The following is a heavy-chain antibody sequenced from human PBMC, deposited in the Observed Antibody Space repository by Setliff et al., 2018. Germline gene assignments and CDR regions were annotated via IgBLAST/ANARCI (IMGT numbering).Heavy chain of an antibody. CDR1: VDSLISGHYY. Sequence: SETLSLTCIVSVDSLISGHYYWSWVRQPPGKGLGWIGRIYYTGTTYYNPSLKSRITMSVDTSKKQFSLSLSSVTAADTAIYYCARVYGDETIDIWGQGKLVTVSS. CDR3: ARVYGDETIDI. J-gene: IGHJ3*02. CDR2: IYYTGTT. V-gene: IGHV4-61*01. D-gene: IGHD2-21*02.